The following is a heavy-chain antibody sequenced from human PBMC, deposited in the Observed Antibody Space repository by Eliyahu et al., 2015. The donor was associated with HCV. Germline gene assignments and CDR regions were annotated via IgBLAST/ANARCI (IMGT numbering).Heavy chain of an antibody. D-gene: IGHD4-17*01. V-gene: IGHV4-59*01. CDR2: IYYSGXT. Sequence: QVQLQESGPGLVKPSETLSLXCXIXGGSISSYYWSWIRQPPGKGLEWIGYIYYSGXTNYTPSLKSRVTISVDTSKNQFSLKLSSVTAADTAVYYCASQHYGDYFNWFDPWGQGTLVTVSS. J-gene: IGHJ5*02. CDR1: GGSISSYY. CDR3: ASQHYGDYFNWFDP.